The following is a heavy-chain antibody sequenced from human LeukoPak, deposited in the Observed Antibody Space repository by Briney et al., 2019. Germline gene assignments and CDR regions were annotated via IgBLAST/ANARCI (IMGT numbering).Heavy chain of an antibody. Sequence: SETLSLTCTVSGGSISSGSYFWSWIRQPAGKGLEWIGRIYTGGSTNYNPSLKSRVTISVDKSKNQFSLKLSSVTAADTAVYYCARVRLSGSDIFDYWGQGTLVTVSS. CDR2: IYTGGST. CDR3: ARVRLSGSDIFDY. CDR1: GGSISSGSYF. J-gene: IGHJ4*02. V-gene: IGHV4-61*02. D-gene: IGHD1-26*01.